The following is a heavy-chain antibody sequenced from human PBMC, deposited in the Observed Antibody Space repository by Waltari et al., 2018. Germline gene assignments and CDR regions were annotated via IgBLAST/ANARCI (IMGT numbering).Heavy chain of an antibody. CDR2: IYWNDDK. Sequence: QITLKESGPTLVKPTQTLTLTCTFSGFSLSTSGVGVGWIRQPPGKALEWLALIYWNDDKRYSPSLKSRLTITKDTSKNQVVLTMTNMDPVDTATYYCAHRRNARYSSGWYVPDWGQGTLVTVSS. CDR3: AHRRNARYSSGWYVPD. J-gene: IGHJ4*02. V-gene: IGHV2-5*01. D-gene: IGHD6-19*01. CDR1: GFSLSTSGVG.